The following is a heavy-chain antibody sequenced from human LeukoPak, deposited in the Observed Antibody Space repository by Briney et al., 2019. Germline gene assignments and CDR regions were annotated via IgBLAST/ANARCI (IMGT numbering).Heavy chain of an antibody. CDR1: GGTFSSYA. Sequence: GASVKVSCKASGGTFSSYAISWVRQAPGQGLEWMGWISAYNGNTNYAQKLQGRVTMTTDISTSTAYMELRSLRSDDTAVYYCARDRPFRHGYYDSSGSGYDAFDIWGQGTMVTVSS. J-gene: IGHJ3*02. V-gene: IGHV1-18*01. CDR3: ARDRPFRHGYYDSSGSGYDAFDI. D-gene: IGHD3-22*01. CDR2: ISAYNGNT.